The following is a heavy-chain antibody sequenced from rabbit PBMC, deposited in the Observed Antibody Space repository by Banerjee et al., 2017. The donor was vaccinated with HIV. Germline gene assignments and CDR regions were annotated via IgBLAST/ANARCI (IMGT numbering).Heavy chain of an antibody. D-gene: IGHD4-1*01. J-gene: IGHJ4*01. CDR3: ARAYNTGWGGYFSL. CDR2: IDTGDGKT. V-gene: IGHV1S45*01. Sequence: QEQLEESGGGLVKPGASLKLSCKASGFSFSSGLPICWVRQAPGKGLEWIASIDTGDGKTYYASWVNGRFKISLDNAQNTVTLQMTSLTPADTATYFCARAYNTGWGGYFSLWGPGTLVTVS. CDR1: GFSFSSGLP.